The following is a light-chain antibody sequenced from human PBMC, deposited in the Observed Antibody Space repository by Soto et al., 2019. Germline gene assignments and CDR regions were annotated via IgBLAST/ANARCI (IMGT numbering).Light chain of an antibody. CDR1: SSDVGGYNY. Sequence: QSLLTQPPSASGSRGQSVTIACTGTSSDVGGYNYVSWYQQHPGKAPKLMIYEVSERPSGVPDRFSGSKSSNTASLTVSGLQAEDEADYCCRSYAGSNNFVFGTGTKVTVL. CDR3: RSYAGSNNFV. V-gene: IGLV2-8*01. J-gene: IGLJ1*01. CDR2: EVS.